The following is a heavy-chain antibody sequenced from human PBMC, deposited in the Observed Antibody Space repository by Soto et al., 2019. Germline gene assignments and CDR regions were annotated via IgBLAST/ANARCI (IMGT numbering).Heavy chain of an antibody. CDR3: ARLVYDSSGSYSWGWSYVDE. CDR1: SGSINSNSYY. Sequence: QLQLQESGPGLVKPSETLSLTCTVSSGSINSNSYYWGWIRQPPGKGLEWIGSMSYSGSTYYNPSLMSRVTISLYTYRKQFALEMSCVIAAETAVYYCARLVYDSSGSYSWGWSYVDECGQGTLVTVSS. CDR2: MSYSGST. V-gene: IGHV4-39*01. D-gene: IGHD3-22*01. J-gene: IGHJ4*02.